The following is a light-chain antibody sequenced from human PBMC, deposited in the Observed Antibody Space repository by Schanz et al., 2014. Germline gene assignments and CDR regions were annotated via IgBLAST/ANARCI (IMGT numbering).Light chain of an antibody. Sequence: DIQMTQSPSSLSASVGDRVTLTCRASQSISNYLNWYQQKPGKAPKLLIYTASSLQSGVPSRFSGSGSGTDFTLTISSLQPEDFATYYCQQSYSTPPTFGQGTKVEI. CDR2: TAS. CDR3: QQSYSTPPT. J-gene: IGKJ1*01. CDR1: QSISNY. V-gene: IGKV1-39*01.